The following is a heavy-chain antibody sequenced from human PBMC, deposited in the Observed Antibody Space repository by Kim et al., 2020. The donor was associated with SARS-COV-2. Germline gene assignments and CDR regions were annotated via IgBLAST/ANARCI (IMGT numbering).Heavy chain of an antibody. CDR1: GFMFTNNA. J-gene: IGHJ4*02. CDR3: AKDLWGFSGNDY. D-gene: IGHD3-3*01. Sequence: GGSLRLSCAASGFMFTNNAMNWVRQAPGKGLEWVSGIGGDEQTYYADSVNGRFTISRDNSRNTLYLQMNSLRAADTAIYYCAKDLWGFSGNDYWCQGTL. CDR2: IGGDEQT. V-gene: IGHV3-23*01.